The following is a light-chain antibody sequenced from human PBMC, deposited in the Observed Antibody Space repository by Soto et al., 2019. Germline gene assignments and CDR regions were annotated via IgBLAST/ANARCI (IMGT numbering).Light chain of an antibody. CDR1: NSTIGRNS. Sequence: QSVLTQAPSVSGPPGQRVTITCSGSNSTIGRNSVTWYQHLPGTAPKLLTHGNNRRPSGVPDRFSGSKSGTPASLAIGGLQPEDEADYCCAAWDDSLNEYVFGDGTKVTVL. J-gene: IGLJ1*01. CDR2: GNN. CDR3: AAWDDSLNEYV. V-gene: IGLV1-44*01.